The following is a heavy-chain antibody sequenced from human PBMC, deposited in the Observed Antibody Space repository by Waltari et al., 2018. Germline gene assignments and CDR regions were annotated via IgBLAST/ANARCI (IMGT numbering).Heavy chain of an antibody. Sequence: QVQLVQSGAEVRKPGASVKVSCKVSNFVLSDMSMHWVRQTPGKGLEWMGTFDPEQGETINTQKFQGRLALTGDTSTGTAYMELRSLRADDTAVYYCASGGLYCTITSCPHGYWLDPWGQGTLVTVSS. CDR3: ASGGLYCTITSCPHGYWLDP. J-gene: IGHJ5*02. CDR2: FDPEQGET. V-gene: IGHV1-24*01. CDR1: NFVLSDMS. D-gene: IGHD2-15*01.